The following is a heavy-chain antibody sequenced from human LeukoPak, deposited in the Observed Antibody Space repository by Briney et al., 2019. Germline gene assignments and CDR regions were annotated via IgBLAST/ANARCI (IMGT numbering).Heavy chain of an antibody. CDR1: DGSITSLNRY. CDR3: ARVGRVVVAASRVGATLSGPDY. Sequence: SETLSLTCTVSDGSITSLNRYWGWIRQPPGKGLEWIGYIYYSGSTYYNPSLKSRVTISVDTSKNQFSLKLSSVTAVDTAVYYCARVGRVVVAASRVGATLSGPDYWGQGTLVTVSS. D-gene: IGHD2-15*01. J-gene: IGHJ4*02. CDR2: IYYSGST. V-gene: IGHV4-31*03.